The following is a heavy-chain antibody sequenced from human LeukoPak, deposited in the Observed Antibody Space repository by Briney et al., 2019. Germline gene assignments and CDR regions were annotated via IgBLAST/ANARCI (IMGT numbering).Heavy chain of an antibody. J-gene: IGHJ4*02. Sequence: GGSLRLSCAASRFTFSDYYMTWVRQAPGRGLEWVANIKEDGSEKYYVDSVKGRFTISRDNAKNSLYLQMNSLRAEDTAVYYCARSYTVKDYWGQGTLVTVSS. D-gene: IGHD4-11*01. V-gene: IGHV3-7*01. CDR1: RFTFSDYY. CDR3: ARSYTVKDY. CDR2: IKEDGSEK.